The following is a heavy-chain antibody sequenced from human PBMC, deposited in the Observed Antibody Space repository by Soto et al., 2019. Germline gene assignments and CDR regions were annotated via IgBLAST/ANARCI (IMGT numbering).Heavy chain of an antibody. CDR2: ISGSGDST. Sequence: PGGSLRLSCAASGFTFSTYAMNWVRQAPGKGLEWVSGISGSGDSTYYADSVKGRFTISRDNSKNTLYLQMNGLRGEDTAVYHCAKGLVGYVFGVQDYHYGMDVWGQGTTVTVSS. V-gene: IGHV3-23*01. CDR1: GFTFSTYA. J-gene: IGHJ6*02. CDR3: AKGLVGYVFGVQDYHYGMDV. D-gene: IGHD2-8*02.